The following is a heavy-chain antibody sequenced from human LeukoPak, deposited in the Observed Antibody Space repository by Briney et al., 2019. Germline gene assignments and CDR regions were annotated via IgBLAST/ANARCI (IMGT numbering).Heavy chain of an antibody. CDR3: AAANNSVTAG. CDR1: GFHFSSNT. V-gene: IGHV3-48*02. D-gene: IGHD6-13*01. Sequence: GGSLRLSCAASGFHFSSNTMIWVGQAPGKGLEWVSYIDSSSTTVLYADSVKGRFTISRDNAKNSLYLQMNSLRDEDTAVYYRAAANNSVTAGWGQGTLVTVSS. CDR2: IDSSSTTV. J-gene: IGHJ4*02.